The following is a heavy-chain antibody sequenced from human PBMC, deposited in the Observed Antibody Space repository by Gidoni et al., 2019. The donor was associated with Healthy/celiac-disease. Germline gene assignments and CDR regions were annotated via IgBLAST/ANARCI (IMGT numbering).Heavy chain of an antibody. J-gene: IGHJ4*02. D-gene: IGHD2-2*01. Sequence: QVQLVESGGGVVQPGRSLRLSCAASGFTFSSYRLHWVRQAPGKGLEWVAVIWYDGSNKYYADSVKGRFTISRDNSKNTLYLQMNSLRAEDTAVYYCARAGYCSSTSCYLGGHYFDYWGQGTLVTVSS. CDR1: GFTFSSYR. CDR3: ARAGYCSSTSCYLGGHYFDY. CDR2: IWYDGSNK. V-gene: IGHV3-33*01.